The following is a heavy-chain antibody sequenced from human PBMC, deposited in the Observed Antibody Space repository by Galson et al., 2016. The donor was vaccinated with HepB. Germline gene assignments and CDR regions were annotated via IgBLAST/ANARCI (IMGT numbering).Heavy chain of an antibody. CDR3: AASYFDSSGYAEGFDY. CDR2: TYYRSKWYN. V-gene: IGHV6-1*01. D-gene: IGHD3-22*01. J-gene: IGHJ4*02. Sequence: CAISGDSVSSSSAAWNWIRQSPSRGLEWLGRTYYRSKWYNDYALSVKSRISIDPDTSKNQFSLQLNSVTHEDTAVYYCAASYFDSSGYAEGFDYWGQGTLVTVSS. CDR1: GDSVSSSSAA.